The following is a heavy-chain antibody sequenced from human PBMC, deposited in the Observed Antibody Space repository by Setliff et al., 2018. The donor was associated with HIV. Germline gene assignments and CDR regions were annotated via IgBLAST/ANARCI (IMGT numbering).Heavy chain of an antibody. CDR2: IYYTGST. Sequence: SETLSLTCTVSGGSISSGGYYWSWIRQHPGKGLEWIGYIYYTGSTDYNPSLKSRVTISLDTSKNQFSLKLRSVTAADTAVYYCAKDSGYEGDHYFDYWGQGTLVTVSS. V-gene: IGHV4-31*03. CDR1: GGSISSGGYY. D-gene: IGHD5-12*01. J-gene: IGHJ4*02. CDR3: AKDSGYEGDHYFDY.